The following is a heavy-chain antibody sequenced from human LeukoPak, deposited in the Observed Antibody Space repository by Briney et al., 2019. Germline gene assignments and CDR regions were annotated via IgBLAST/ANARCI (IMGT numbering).Heavy chain of an antibody. CDR3: ASQMIGSWDAFDI. CDR2: IYYSGST. CDR1: GGSISSSRYY. J-gene: IGHJ3*02. V-gene: IGHV4-39*07. Sequence: KTSETLSLTCTVSGGSISSSRYYWGWIRQPPGKGLEWIGSIYYSGSTYYNPSLKSRVTISVDTSKNQFSLKLSSVTAADTAVYYCASQMIGSWDAFDIWGQGTMVTVSS. D-gene: IGHD3-10*01.